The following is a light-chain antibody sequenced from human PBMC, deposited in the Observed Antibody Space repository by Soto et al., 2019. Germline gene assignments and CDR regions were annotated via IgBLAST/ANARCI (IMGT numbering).Light chain of an antibody. CDR3: CSYTTSNTRQIV. Sequence: QSVLTQPASVSGSPVHSITISCTGTSSDVGGYNYVSWYQQHPGKAPKFMIYDVSNRPSGVSNRFSGSKSGNTASLTISGLQAEDEADYYCCSYTTSNTRQIVFGTGTKVTVL. J-gene: IGLJ1*01. CDR2: DVS. V-gene: IGLV2-14*01. CDR1: SSDVGGYNY.